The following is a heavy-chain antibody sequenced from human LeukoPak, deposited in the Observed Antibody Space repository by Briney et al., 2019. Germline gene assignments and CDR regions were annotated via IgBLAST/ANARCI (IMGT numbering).Heavy chain of an antibody. CDR1: GGSFIGYY. J-gene: IGHJ4*02. V-gene: IGHV4-34*01. CDR2: INHSGST. Sequence: PSESLSLTCAVYGGSFIGYYWSWIRQPPGKGLEWIGEINHSGSTNYNPSLKSRVTISVDTSKDQFSLKLSSVTAADTAVYYCARGPTVAAGFDYWGQGTLVTVSS. CDR3: ARGPTVAAGFDY. D-gene: IGHD6-13*01.